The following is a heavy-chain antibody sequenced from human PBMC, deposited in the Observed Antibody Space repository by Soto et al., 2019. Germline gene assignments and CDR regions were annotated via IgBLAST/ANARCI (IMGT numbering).Heavy chain of an antibody. CDR3: ARGWYGAFDI. J-gene: IGHJ3*02. Sequence: EVRLVESGGGLVQPGGSLRLSCAASGFTFSSYWMHWVRQAPGKGLVWVSHIDSDGSGTIYADSVKGRFTTSRDNAKNTLYLQMNSLRAEDTAVYYCARGWYGAFDIWGQGTMVTVSS. CDR2: IDSDGSGT. V-gene: IGHV3-74*01. D-gene: IGHD6-19*01. CDR1: GFTFSSYW.